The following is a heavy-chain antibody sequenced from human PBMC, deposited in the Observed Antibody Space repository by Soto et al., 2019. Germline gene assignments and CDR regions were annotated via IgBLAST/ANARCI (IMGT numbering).Heavy chain of an antibody. J-gene: IGHJ6*02. Sequence: GGSLRLSCAASGFTFSSYAMSWVRQAPGKGLEWVSAISGSGGSTYYADSVKGRFTISRDNSKNTLYLQMNSLRAEDTAVYYCAKDTYPSIAVADGEAPYYYYGMDVWGQGTTVTVSS. D-gene: IGHD6-19*01. CDR3: AKDTYPSIAVADGEAPYYYYGMDV. V-gene: IGHV3-23*01. CDR1: GFTFSSYA. CDR2: ISGSGGST.